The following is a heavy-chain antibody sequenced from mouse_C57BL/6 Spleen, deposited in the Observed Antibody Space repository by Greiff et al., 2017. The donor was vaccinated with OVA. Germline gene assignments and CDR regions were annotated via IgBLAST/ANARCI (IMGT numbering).Heavy chain of an antibody. CDR1: GFTFSSYA. CDR2: ISDGGSYT. CDR3: ARDPGVYYAMDY. J-gene: IGHJ4*01. Sequence: EVKLVESGGGLVKPGGSLKLSCAASGFTFSSYAMSWVRQTPEKRLEWVATISDGGSYTYYPDNVKGRFTISRDNAKNNLYLQMSHLKSEDTAMYYCARDPGVYYAMDYWGQGTSVTVSS. V-gene: IGHV5-4*01.